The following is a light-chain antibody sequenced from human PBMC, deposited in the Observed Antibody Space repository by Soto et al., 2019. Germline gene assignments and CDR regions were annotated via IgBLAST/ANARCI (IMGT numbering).Light chain of an antibody. CDR1: QSVSSSY. J-gene: IGKJ4*01. CDR2: GAS. V-gene: IGKV3-20*01. Sequence: EIVLTQSPGTLSLSPGERATLSCRASQSVSSSYLAWYQQKPGQAPRLLIYGASSRATGIPDRFSGSGSGTDFTLTISRLEPEDFAVYYCQQYDDSHPLTFGGGTKVEIK. CDR3: QQYDDSHPLT.